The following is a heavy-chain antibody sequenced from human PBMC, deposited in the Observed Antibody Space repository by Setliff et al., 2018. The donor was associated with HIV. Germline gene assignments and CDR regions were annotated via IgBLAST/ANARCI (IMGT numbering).Heavy chain of an antibody. Sequence: PGGSLRLSCAASGFTFSTYAMHWVRQAPGKGLQWVAVISYDGSNKYYADSVKGRFTISRDNSKNTLYLQMNSLRADDTAVYYCAKANKIAVDAFDIWGQGTMVTVSS. CDR3: AKANKIAVDAFDI. D-gene: IGHD6-13*01. CDR2: ISYDGSNK. J-gene: IGHJ3*02. V-gene: IGHV3-30*04. CDR1: GFTFSTYA.